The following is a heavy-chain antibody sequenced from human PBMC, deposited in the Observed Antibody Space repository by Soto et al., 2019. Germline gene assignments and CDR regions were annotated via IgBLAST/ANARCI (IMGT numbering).Heavy chain of an antibody. CDR1: GGTFSSYA. V-gene: IGHV1-69*13. CDR3: ARRVSDCTNGVCFPAYYYYGMDV. CDR2: IIPIFGTA. J-gene: IGHJ6*02. D-gene: IGHD2-8*01. Sequence: ASVKVSCKASGGTFSSYAISWVRQAPGQGLEWMGGIIPIFGTANYAQKFQGRVTITADESTSTAYMELSSLRSEDTAVYYCARRVSDCTNGVCFPAYYYYGMDVWGQGTTVTVSS.